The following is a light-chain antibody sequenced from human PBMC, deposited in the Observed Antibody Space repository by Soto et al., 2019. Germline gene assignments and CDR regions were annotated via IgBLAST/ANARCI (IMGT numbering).Light chain of an antibody. Sequence: EIVFTQSPVTLSLSPGERATLSCRASQRINNYLAWYKQKPGQAPRLLIYDASSRATGIPARFSGSGSGTDFTLTISSLEPEDFAVYHCQQYGSSPTTFGQGTKVDIK. CDR1: QRINNY. CDR3: QQYGSSPTT. J-gene: IGKJ1*01. V-gene: IGKV3-20*01. CDR2: DAS.